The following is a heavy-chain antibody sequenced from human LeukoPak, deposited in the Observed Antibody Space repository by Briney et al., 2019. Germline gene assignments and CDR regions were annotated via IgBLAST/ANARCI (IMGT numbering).Heavy chain of an antibody. D-gene: IGHD3-22*01. CDR2: IYYSGST. Sequence: SETLSLTCTVSGGSISSGAYYWTWIRRLPGKGLEWIGYIYYSGSTYYHPSLESRVTMSVVTSKNQFSLKLNSVTAADTAVYYCARSNAYDTSGYGPLDIWGQGTLVTVSS. V-gene: IGHV4-31*03. J-gene: IGHJ4*02. CDR1: GGSISSGAYY. CDR3: ARSNAYDTSGYGPLDI.